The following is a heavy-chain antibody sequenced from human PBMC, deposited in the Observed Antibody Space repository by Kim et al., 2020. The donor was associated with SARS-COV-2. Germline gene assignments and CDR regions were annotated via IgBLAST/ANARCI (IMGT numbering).Heavy chain of an antibody. J-gene: IGHJ5*02. D-gene: IGHD3-9*01. Sequence: GGSLRLSCAASGFSFSNYGINWVRQAPGKGLEWVSAISGSGVSTYYADSVKGRFTISRDNSKNTMYLEMDSLRAEDTAIYYCAKDQRGFDIAIDSWGPGT. CDR3: AKDQRGFDIAIDS. CDR2: ISGSGVST. CDR1: GFSFSNYG. V-gene: IGHV3-23*01.